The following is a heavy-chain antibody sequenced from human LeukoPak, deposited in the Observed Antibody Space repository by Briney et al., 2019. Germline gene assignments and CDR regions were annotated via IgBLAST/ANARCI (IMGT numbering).Heavy chain of an antibody. D-gene: IGHD6-19*01. CDR1: GYTFSNYY. Sequence: ASVKVSCKASGYTFSNYYMHWVRQAPGQGLEWMGRINAGNGVTNFAQKFQGRVTVTRDKSISTAYMELSRLRFDDTAVYFCARTGITLAGGDYWGQGTLVSASS. V-gene: IGHV1-2*06. CDR2: INAGNGVT. J-gene: IGHJ4*02. CDR3: ARTGITLAGGDY.